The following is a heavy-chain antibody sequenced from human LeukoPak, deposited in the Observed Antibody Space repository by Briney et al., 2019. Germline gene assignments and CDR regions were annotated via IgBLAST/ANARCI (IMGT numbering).Heavy chain of an antibody. CDR1: GGSISSSTYY. CDR2: IYYGGST. Sequence: SETLSLTCTVSGGSISSSTYYWAWIRQPPGKGLEWFGSIYYGGSTYYNPSLKSRLTISADTSKNQFSLKLSSVTAADTAVYFCARRVIVATIDYWGQGTLVTVSS. J-gene: IGHJ4*02. V-gene: IGHV4-39*01. CDR3: ARRVIVATIDY. D-gene: IGHD5-12*01.